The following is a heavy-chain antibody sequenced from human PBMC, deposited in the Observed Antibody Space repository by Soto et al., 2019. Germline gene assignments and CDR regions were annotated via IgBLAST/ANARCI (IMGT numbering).Heavy chain of an antibody. J-gene: IGHJ3*02. CDR2: ISYDGSNK. CDR3: AKEGNHDYSNLGAFDI. Sequence: GGSLRLSCAASGFTFSSYGMHWVRQAPGKGLEWVAVISYDGSNKYYADSVKGRFTISRDNSKNTLYLQMNSLRAEDTAVYYCAKEGNHDYSNLGAFDIWGQGTMVTVAS. V-gene: IGHV3-30*18. D-gene: IGHD4-4*01. CDR1: GFTFSSYG.